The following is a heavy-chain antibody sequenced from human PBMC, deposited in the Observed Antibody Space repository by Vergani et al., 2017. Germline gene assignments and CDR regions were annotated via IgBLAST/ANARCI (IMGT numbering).Heavy chain of an antibody. J-gene: IGHJ4*02. D-gene: IGHD3-22*01. V-gene: IGHV5-51*01. Sequence: EVQLVQSGAEVKKPGESLKISCKGSGYSFTSYWIGWVRQMPGKGLEWMGIIYPGDSDTRYSPSFQGQVTISADKSISTAYLQWSSLKASDTAMYYCAREEGYYDSSGYYRLFDYWGQGTLVTVSS. CDR3: AREEGYYDSSGYYRLFDY. CDR1: GYSFTSYW. CDR2: IYPGDSDT.